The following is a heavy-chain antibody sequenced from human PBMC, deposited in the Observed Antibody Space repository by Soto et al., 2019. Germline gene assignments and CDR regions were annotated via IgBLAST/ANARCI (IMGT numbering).Heavy chain of an antibody. CDR2: IVVGSGNT. CDR3: ATARSTGIGFALEY. V-gene: IGHV1-58*01. J-gene: IGHJ4*02. CDR1: GFTFTSSA. Sequence: ASVKVSCKASGFTFTSSAVQWVRQARGQRLEWIGWIVVGSGNTNYAQKFQERVTITRDMSTSTAYMELSSLRSEDTAVYYCATARSTGIGFALEYWGQGALVTVSS. D-gene: IGHD3-10*01.